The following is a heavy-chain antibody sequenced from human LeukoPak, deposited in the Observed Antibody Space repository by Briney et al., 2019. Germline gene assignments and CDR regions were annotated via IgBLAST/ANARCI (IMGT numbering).Heavy chain of an antibody. CDR1: GGSFSNYY. CDR3: ARRWNYGRNYYIDV. CDR2: INDSGRT. J-gene: IGHJ6*03. D-gene: IGHD1-7*01. V-gene: IGHV4-34*01. Sequence: SETLSLTCAVYGGSFSNYYWSWIRQPPGKGLEWFGEINDSGRTNYNPSLMSRVTVSVDTSKKQFSLRLTSVTATDTAVYYCARRWNYGRNYYIDVWGKGATVSVSS.